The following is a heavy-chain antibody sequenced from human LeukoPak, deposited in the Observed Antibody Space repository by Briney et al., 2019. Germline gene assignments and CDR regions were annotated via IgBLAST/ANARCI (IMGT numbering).Heavy chain of an antibody. CDR3: AIRLASSRLATATTWFDP. CDR2: INYSGMT. J-gene: IGHJ5*02. V-gene: IGHV4-34*01. Sequence: SETLSLTCAVSGESFDGFNWNWIRKPPRPGLEWIGEINYSGMTTYNPPLMTRVAISADSSKRQLSLDLTSVTAADTAVYYCAIRLASSRLATATTWFDPWGEGTLVCVSS. D-gene: IGHD2-2*01. CDR1: GESFDGFN.